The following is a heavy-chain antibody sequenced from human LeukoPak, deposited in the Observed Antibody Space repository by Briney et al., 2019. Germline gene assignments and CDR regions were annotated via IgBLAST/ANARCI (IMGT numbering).Heavy chain of an antibody. D-gene: IGHD6-13*01. CDR2: ISYDGSNK. CDR1: GFTFSSYA. CDR3: AKGAPGSWYYFDY. V-gene: IGHV3-30*04. Sequence: GGSLRLSCAASGFTFSSYAMHWVRQAPGKGLEWVAVISYDGSNKYYADSVKGRFTIFRDNSKNTLYLQMNSLTAEDTAVYYCAKGAPGSWYYFDYWGQGTLVTVSS. J-gene: IGHJ4*02.